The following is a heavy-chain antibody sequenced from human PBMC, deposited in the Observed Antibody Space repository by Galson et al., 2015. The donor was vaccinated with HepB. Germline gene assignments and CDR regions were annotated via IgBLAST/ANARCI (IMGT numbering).Heavy chain of an antibody. Sequence: SVKVSCKASGYTFTSYGISWVRQAPGQGLEWMGWISAYNGNTNYAQKLQGRVTMTTDTSTSTAYMELRSLRSDDTAVYYCARERLLWFGELPRAEYFQHWGQGTLVTVSS. D-gene: IGHD3-10*01. CDR1: GYTFTSYG. J-gene: IGHJ1*01. CDR2: ISAYNGNT. V-gene: IGHV1-18*01. CDR3: ARERLLWFGELPRAEYFQH.